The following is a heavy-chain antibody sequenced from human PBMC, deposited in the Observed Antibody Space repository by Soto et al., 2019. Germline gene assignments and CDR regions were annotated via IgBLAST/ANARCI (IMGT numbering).Heavy chain of an antibody. CDR3: AKDEGVGGTLWLFDY. J-gene: IGHJ4*02. Sequence: QVQLVESGGGAVQPGESLRLSCVASGFDFTYYAMHWVRQAPGKGLESVAVMSSDGSKIHHTDCVKGRFTISRDNSKNTLYLQMNSLRKEDTAVYFCAKDEGVGGTLWLFDYWGQGTLVSVSS. V-gene: IGHV3-30*18. D-gene: IGHD1-26*01. CDR2: MSSDGSKI. CDR1: GFDFTYYA.